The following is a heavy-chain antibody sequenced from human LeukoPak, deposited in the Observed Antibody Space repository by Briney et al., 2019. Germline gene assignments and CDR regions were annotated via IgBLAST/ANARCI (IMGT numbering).Heavy chain of an antibody. CDR2: ITSSGTYI. D-gene: IGHD1-26*01. J-gene: IGHJ4*02. V-gene: IGHV3-21*01. CDR1: GFTFSDYS. CDR3: AKDHSGG. Sequence: GGSLRLSCAASGFTFSDYSMNWVRQAPGKGLEWVSSITSSGTYIYYADSVKGRFTISRDSSKNTLYLQMNSLRAEDTAVYYCAKDHSGGWGQGTLVTVSS.